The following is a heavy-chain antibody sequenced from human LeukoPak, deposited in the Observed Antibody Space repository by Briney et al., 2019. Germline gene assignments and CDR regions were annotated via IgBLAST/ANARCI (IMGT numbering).Heavy chain of an antibody. V-gene: IGHV1-69*01. CDR1: GGTFSSYA. J-gene: IGHJ3*02. Sequence: SVKVSCKASGGTFSSYAISWVRQAPGQGLEWMGGIIPIFGTANYAQKFQGRATITADESTSTAYMELSSLRSEDTAVYYCAFGVVVPAAMNAFDIWGQGTMVTVSS. D-gene: IGHD2-2*01. CDR3: AFGVVVPAAMNAFDI. CDR2: IIPIFGTA.